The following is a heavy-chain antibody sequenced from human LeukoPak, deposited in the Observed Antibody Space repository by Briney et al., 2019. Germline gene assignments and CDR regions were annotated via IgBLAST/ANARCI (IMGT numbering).Heavy chain of an antibody. D-gene: IGHD2-2*01. CDR1: GFTFSNYG. V-gene: IGHV3-30*18. CDR2: ISYDGSNK. Sequence: GGSLRLSCAASGFTFSNYGMHWVRQAPGKGLEWVAVISYDGSNKYYADSVKGRFAISRDNSKNTPYLQMNSLRAEDTAVYYCAKAYGYCTTTSCSHEEFDYWGQGTLVTVSS. CDR3: AKAYGYCTTTSCSHEEFDY. J-gene: IGHJ4*02.